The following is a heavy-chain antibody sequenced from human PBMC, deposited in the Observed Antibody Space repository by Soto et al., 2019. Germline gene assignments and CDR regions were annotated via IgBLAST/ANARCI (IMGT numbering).Heavy chain of an antibody. CDR2: IVVGSGNT. J-gene: IGHJ4*02. CDR3: AAVSRTTRDFDY. D-gene: IGHD2-2*01. V-gene: IGHV1-58*01. CDR1: GFTFTSSA. Sequence: GASVKVSCKASGFTFTSSAVQWVRQARGQRLEWIGWIVVGSGNTNYAQKFQERVTITRDMSTSTAYMELSSLRSEDTAVYYCAAVSRTTRDFDYWGQGTLVTVSS.